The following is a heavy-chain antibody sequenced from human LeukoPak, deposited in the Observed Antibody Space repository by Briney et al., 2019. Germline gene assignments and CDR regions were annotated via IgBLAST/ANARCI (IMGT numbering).Heavy chain of an antibody. J-gene: IGHJ4*02. Sequence: SETLSLTCAVYGGSFSGYYWSWIRQPPGKGLEWIGEINHSGSTNHNPSLKSRVTISVDTSKNQFSLKLSSVTAADTATYYCARSYDFWSGDSQFDYWGQGTLVTVPS. CDR1: GGSFSGYY. CDR2: INHSGST. V-gene: IGHV4-34*01. D-gene: IGHD3-3*01. CDR3: ARSYDFWSGDSQFDY.